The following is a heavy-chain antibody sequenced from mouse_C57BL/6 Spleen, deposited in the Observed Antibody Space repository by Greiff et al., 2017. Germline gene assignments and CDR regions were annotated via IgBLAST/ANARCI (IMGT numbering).Heavy chain of an antibody. CDR1: GYTFTSYW. Sequence: VQLQQPGAELVRPGSSVKLSCKASGYTFTSYWMHWVKQRPIQGLEWIGNIDPSDSETPYNQKFKDKATLTVDKSSSTAYMQLSSLTSEDSAVYYCARGEGPASWFAYWGQGTLVTVSA. CDR2: IDPSDSET. J-gene: IGHJ3*01. CDR3: ARGEGPASWFAY. V-gene: IGHV1-52*01.